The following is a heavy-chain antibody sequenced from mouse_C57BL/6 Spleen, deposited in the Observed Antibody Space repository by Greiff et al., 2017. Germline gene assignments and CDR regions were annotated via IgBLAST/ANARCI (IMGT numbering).Heavy chain of an antibody. J-gene: IGHJ3*01. CDR1: GYTFTSYW. V-gene: IGHV1-64*01. CDR2: IHPNSGST. D-gene: IGHD3-2*02. Sequence: QVQLQQPGAELVKPGASVKLSCKASGYTFTSYWMHWVKQRPGQGLEWLGMIHPNSGSTNYNEKFKSKATLTVDKSSSTAYMQLSSLTSEDSAVYYCAREGSGYDWFAYWGQGTLVTVSA. CDR3: AREGSGYDWFAY.